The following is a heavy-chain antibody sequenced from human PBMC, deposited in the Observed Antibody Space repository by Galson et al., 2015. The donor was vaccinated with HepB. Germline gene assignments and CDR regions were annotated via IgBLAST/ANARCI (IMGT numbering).Heavy chain of an antibody. CDR2: IYHSGST. D-gene: IGHD3-22*01. J-gene: IGHJ4*02. CDR1: GYSISSGYY. CDR3: ARDWRDYYDSSGRFDY. Sequence: ETLSLTCSVSGYSISSGYYWGWIRQPPGKGLEWIGSIYHSGSTYYNPSLKSRVTISVDTSKNQFSLKLYSVSAADTAVYYCARDWRDYYDSSGRFDYWGQGILVTVSS. V-gene: IGHV4-38-2*02.